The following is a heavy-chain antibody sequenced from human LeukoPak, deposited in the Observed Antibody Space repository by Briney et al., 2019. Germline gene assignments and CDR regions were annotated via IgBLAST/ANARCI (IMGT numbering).Heavy chain of an antibody. Sequence: GESLKISCKGSGYSFTSYWTGWVRQMPGKGLEWMGIIYPGDSDTRYSPSFQGQVTISADKSISTAYLQWSSLKASDTAMYYCASGSHSSSWYFDYWGQGTLVTVSS. D-gene: IGHD6-13*01. J-gene: IGHJ4*02. CDR3: ASGSHSSSWYFDY. V-gene: IGHV5-51*01. CDR1: GYSFTSYW. CDR2: IYPGDSDT.